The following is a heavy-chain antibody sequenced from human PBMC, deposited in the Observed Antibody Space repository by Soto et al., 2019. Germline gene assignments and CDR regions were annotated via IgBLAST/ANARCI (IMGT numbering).Heavy chain of an antibody. J-gene: IGHJ4*02. V-gene: IGHV4-34*01. CDR1: GGSFSGYY. Sequence: SETLSLTCAVYGGSFSGYYWSWIRQPPGKGLEWIGEINHSGSTNYNPSLKSRVTISVDTSKNQFSLKLSSVTAADTAVYYCARGRGTRRVYRYYDFWSGYSYYFDYWGQGTLVTVSS. CDR3: ARGRGTRRVYRYYDFWSGYSYYFDY. D-gene: IGHD3-3*01. CDR2: INHSGST.